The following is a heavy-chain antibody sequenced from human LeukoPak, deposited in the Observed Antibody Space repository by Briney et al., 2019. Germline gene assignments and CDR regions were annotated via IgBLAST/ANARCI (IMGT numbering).Heavy chain of an antibody. D-gene: IGHD6-13*01. Sequence: SETLSLTCSVSGGSISFYYWNWIRQPAGKVLEWIGYIYYTGNTNYNPSLKSRVTISVDTSKTQFSLKLASVTAADTAVYYCARRGRAAAANFDYWGQGTLVTVSS. CDR2: IYYTGNT. J-gene: IGHJ4*02. CDR3: ARRGRAAAANFDY. V-gene: IGHV4-59*08. CDR1: GGSISFYY.